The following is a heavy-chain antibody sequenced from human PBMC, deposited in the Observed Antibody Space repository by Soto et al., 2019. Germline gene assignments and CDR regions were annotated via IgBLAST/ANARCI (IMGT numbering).Heavy chain of an antibody. CDR1: GGSFSGYY. J-gene: IGHJ5*02. CDR3: ARAQYSSSSPNWFDP. D-gene: IGHD6-6*01. CDR2: INHSGST. V-gene: IGHV4-34*01. Sequence: LSLTCAVYGGSFSGYYWSWIRQPPGKGLEWIGEINHSGSTNYNPSLKSRVTISVDTSKNQFSLKLSSVTAADTAVYYCARAQYSSSSPNWFDPWGQGTLVTVSS.